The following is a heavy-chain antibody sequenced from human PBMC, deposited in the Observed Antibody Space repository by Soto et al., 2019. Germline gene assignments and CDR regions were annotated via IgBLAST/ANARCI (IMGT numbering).Heavy chain of an antibody. J-gene: IGHJ6*02. V-gene: IGHV4-39*01. CDR2: IYYSGST. Sequence: QLQLQESGPGLVKPSETLSLTCTVSGGSISSSSYYWGWIRQPPGKGLEWIGSIYYSGSTYYNPSLKSRFTISVDTSKNQFSLKLSSVTAADTAVYYCARQGQLRAYYGMDVWGQGTTVTVSS. CDR1: GGSISSSSYY. D-gene: IGHD1-7*01. CDR3: ARQGQLRAYYGMDV.